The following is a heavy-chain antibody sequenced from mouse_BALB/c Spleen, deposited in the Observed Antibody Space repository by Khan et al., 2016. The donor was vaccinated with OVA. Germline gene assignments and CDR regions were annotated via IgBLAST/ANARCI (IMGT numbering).Heavy chain of an antibody. CDR3: VREGAYHRSDGWFAF. J-gene: IGHJ3*01. D-gene: IGHD2-14*01. CDR1: GYTFTSYT. CDR2: INPSNDYT. V-gene: IGHV1-4*01. Sequence: QVQLKESGAELARPGASVKMSCKASGYTFTSYTMHWVKQRPGQGLEWIGYINPSNDYTNYNQNFKDKATLIVDKSSSTAYMQLSSLTSEDSAVXYGVREGAYHRSDGWFAFWGQGTLVTVSA.